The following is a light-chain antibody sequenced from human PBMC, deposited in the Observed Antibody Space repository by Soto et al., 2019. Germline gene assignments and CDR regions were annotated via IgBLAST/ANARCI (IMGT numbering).Light chain of an antibody. Sequence: AIQMTQSPSSLSASVGDRVTITCRASQDIRNDLGWYQQKPGQAPNLLIYAASTLQSGVPSRFSGSGSGTDFTLTFSSLQPEDFAAYYCLQYYNFPFTFGPGTKLDIK. CDR3: LQYYNFPFT. CDR2: AAS. J-gene: IGKJ3*01. V-gene: IGKV1-6*01. CDR1: QDIRND.